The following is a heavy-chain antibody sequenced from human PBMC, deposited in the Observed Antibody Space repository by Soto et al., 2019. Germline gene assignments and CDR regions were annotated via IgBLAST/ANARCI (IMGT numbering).Heavy chain of an antibody. CDR1: GGSFSSFG. D-gene: IGHD5-12*01. Sequence: AVKVSCKASGGSFSSFGISWVRQAPGQGLEWMGGIIPVFGRPNYAQRFRGRLTITADESTNTVYLELIDLRSEDTAVYYCAREGSGYNLWGQGTQVTVSS. CDR3: AREGSGYNL. CDR2: IIPVFGRP. J-gene: IGHJ1*01. V-gene: IGHV1-69*13.